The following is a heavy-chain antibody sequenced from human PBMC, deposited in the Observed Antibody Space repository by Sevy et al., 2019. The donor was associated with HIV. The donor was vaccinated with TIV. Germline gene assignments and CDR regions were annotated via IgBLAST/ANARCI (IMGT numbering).Heavy chain of an antibody. CDR3: AKDSRVYSSSHFDY. Sequence: GGSLRLSCAASGFTFSDYYMTWIRQAPGKGLEWVSYISSGSTYINYADSVKGGFTNYRDNAKNSLYLQMNSLRAEDTAVYYCAKDSRVYSSSHFDYWGQGTLVTVSS. CDR1: GFTFSDYY. J-gene: IGHJ4*02. V-gene: IGHV3-11*06. D-gene: IGHD6-13*01. CDR2: ISSGSTYI.